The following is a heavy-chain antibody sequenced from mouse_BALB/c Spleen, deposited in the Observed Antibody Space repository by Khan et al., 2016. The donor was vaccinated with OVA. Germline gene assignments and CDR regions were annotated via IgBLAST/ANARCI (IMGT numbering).Heavy chain of an antibody. D-gene: IGHD1-1*01. CDR2: INPTTGYT. CDR1: GYTFTSSW. J-gene: IGHJ2*01. V-gene: IGHV1-7*01. CDR3: ERDYGSSYYLDY. Sequence: VQLVESGAELAKPGASVKMSCKASGYTFTSSWMHWVKQRPGQGLEWIGYINPTTGYTEYNQKFKDKATLTADKSSSTAYMQLSSLTSEDSAVYNCERDYGSSYYLDYWGQGSTLTVSS.